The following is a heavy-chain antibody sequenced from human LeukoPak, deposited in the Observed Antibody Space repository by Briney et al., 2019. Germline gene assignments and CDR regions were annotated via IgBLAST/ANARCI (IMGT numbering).Heavy chain of an antibody. V-gene: IGHV1-69*05. CDR1: GYTFTSYG. CDR3: ARDSLVFYDSSGYYIT. Sequence: SVKVSCKASGYTFTSYGISWVRQAPGQGLEWMGRIIPIFGTANYAQKFQARVTITTDESTSTAYMELSSLRSEETAVYYCARDSLVFYDSSGYYITWGQGTLFTVSS. J-gene: IGHJ5*02. CDR2: IIPIFGTA. D-gene: IGHD3-22*01.